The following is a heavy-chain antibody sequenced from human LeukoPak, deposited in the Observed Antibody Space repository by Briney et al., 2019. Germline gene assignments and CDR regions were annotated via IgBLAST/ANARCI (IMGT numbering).Heavy chain of an antibody. V-gene: IGHV1-69*05. CDR3: ARDRAFDI. Sequence: SVKVSCKVSGYTLTELSMHWVRQAPGQGLEWMGGIIPIFGTANYAQKFQGRVTITTDESTSTAYMELSSLRSEDTAVYYCARDRAFDIWGQGTMVTVSS. CDR1: GYTLTELS. CDR2: IIPIFGTA. J-gene: IGHJ3*02.